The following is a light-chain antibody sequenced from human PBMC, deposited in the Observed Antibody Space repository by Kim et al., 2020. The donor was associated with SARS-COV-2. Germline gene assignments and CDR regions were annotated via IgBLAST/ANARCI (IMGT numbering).Light chain of an antibody. J-gene: IGKJ1*01. Sequence: SASVGDRVPIPGRASRSITGWVAWDQQKPGRAPNLLIYEASTLQSGVPSRFSGSGSGTEFTLTISSLQPDDFATYYCQQYDTSWTFGQGTKVDIK. CDR1: RSITGW. CDR3: QQYDTSWT. CDR2: EAS. V-gene: IGKV1-5*03.